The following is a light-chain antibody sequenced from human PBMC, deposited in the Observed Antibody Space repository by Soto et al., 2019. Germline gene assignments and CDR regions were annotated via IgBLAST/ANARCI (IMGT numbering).Light chain of an antibody. CDR1: QSVSSNY. J-gene: IGKJ5*01. CDR2: GAS. V-gene: IGKV3-20*01. Sequence: EIVLTQSPGTLSLSPGERATLSCRASQSVSSNYLAWYQRTPGQAPRLLIYGASSRATGIPDRFSGSGSGTDFSLTISRLEPEDFAVYYCQHYGNSPITFGQGTRLEIK. CDR3: QHYGNSPIT.